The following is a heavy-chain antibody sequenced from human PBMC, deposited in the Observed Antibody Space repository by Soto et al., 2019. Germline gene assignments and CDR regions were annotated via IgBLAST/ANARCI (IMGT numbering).Heavy chain of an antibody. J-gene: IGHJ3*02. Sequence: QVQLQESGPGLVKPSGTLSLTCAVSGGSISSSNWWSWVRQPPGKGLEWIGEIYHSGSTNYNPSLRSPVTISIDMSSNQIPQQLDSVAAADTAVYYCARALPLIAGAALDIWGQGTMVTVSS. CDR2: IYHSGST. V-gene: IGHV4-4*02. CDR1: GGSISSSNW. CDR3: ARALPLIAGAALDI. D-gene: IGHD3-16*01.